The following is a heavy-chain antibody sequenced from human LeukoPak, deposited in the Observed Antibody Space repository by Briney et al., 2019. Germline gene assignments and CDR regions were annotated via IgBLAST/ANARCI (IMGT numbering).Heavy chain of an antibody. CDR3: ARDWSSGWYAGRELVDY. J-gene: IGHJ4*02. D-gene: IGHD6-19*01. Sequence: ASVKVSCKASGYTFTSYDINWVRQATGQGLEWMGWINPNSGGTNYAQKFQGRVTMTRDTSISTAYMELSRLRSDDTAVYYCARDWSSGWYAGRELVDYWGQGTLVTVSS. CDR1: GYTFTSYD. CDR2: INPNSGGT. V-gene: IGHV1-2*02.